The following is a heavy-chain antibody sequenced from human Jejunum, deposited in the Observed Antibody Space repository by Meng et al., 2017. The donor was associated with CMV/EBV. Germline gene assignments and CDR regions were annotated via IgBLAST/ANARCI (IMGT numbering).Heavy chain of an antibody. J-gene: IGHJ4*02. CDR1: CTDYG. D-gene: IGHD3-3*01. Sequence: CTDYGVRWVRQAPRQGVEWMGWITDYQGNTGNTNYARQFHDRITLTRDTSTTTAYMELRNLRSDDTAVYYCARTLSNVGGGYYGFWGQGTLVTVSS. V-gene: IGHV1-18*01. CDR3: ARTLSNVGGGYYGF. CDR2: ITDYQGNTGNT.